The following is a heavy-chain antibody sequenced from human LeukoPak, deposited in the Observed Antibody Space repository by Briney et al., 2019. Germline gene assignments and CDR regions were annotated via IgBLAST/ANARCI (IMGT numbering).Heavy chain of an antibody. D-gene: IGHD3-10*01. J-gene: IGHJ5*02. CDR2: MYSSGS. V-gene: IGHV4-4*07. CDR3: ARDSGTRGEVKFDP. CDR1: GGSISSYY. Sequence: SETLCLTCSISGGSISSYYLSWVRQTPGKVLEWVGRMYSSGSHFNPVLKRRVTMSIDTSTNQLSLKLSSVTAADTAVYYCARDSGTRGEVKFDPWGQGTLVTVSS.